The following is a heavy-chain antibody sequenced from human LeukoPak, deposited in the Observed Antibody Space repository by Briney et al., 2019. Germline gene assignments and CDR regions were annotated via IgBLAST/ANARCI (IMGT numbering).Heavy chain of an antibody. D-gene: IGHD3-22*01. CDR3: ARDRFYDNSGVRRLDF. CDR2: TYFRGTT. J-gene: IGHJ4*02. CDR1: GGPISDFY. V-gene: IGHV4-59*01. Sequence: PSETLSLTCNVSGGPISDFYWSWIRQPPGKGPEWIGYTYFRGTTNYNPSFKGRVTISVDTSKNQFSLRLSSVTAADTAVYYCARDRFYDNSGVRRLDFWGQGVLVTVSS.